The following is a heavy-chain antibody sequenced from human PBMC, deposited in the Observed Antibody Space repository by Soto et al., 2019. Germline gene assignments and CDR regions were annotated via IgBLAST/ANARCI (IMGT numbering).Heavy chain of an antibody. Sequence: QVQLVESGGGVVPPGTSLRLSCAASGFTFSTYGMHWVRQTPGKGLEWVALISDDGTNKYYADSVKGRFTISRDNSKNTLYRHMNSRSAEERAGYYWAKDLQAYGDYDDYCYGLDVWGQGTTVSFS. D-gene: IGHD4-17*01. CDR1: GFTFSTYG. CDR3: AKDLQAYGDYDDYCYGLDV. CDR2: ISDDGTNK. J-gene: IGHJ6*02. V-gene: IGHV3-30*18.